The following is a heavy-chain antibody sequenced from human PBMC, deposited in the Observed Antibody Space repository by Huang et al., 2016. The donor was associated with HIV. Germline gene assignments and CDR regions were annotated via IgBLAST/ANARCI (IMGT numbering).Heavy chain of an antibody. Sequence: QVQLQESGPGLVKPSETLSLTCSVSGGSISSHYWSWIRQPPGEGLEWIGSIYYSGGSNYSPSLKSRVFISVDTSRNQFARKLSSVTAADTAVYYCARDRRHCSGGSCYYSDYWGHGTLVTVSS. CDR3: ARDRRHCSGGSCYYSDY. J-gene: IGHJ4*01. CDR1: GGSISSHY. D-gene: IGHD2-15*01. V-gene: IGHV4-59*11. CDR2: IYYSGGS.